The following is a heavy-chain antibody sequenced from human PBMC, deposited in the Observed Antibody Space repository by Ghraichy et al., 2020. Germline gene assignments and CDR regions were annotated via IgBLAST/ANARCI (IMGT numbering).Heavy chain of an antibody. CDR2: ISSGGGSI. Sequence: GGSLRLSCAASGFTFSIYNMNWVRQAPGKGLEWVSSISSGGGSIYYADSVKGRFTISRDNAKNSLYLQMNSLTAEDTAVYYCAGRVCSDGVCPFAYWGQGTLVTVSS. CDR1: GFTFSIYN. V-gene: IGHV3-21*01. CDR3: AGRVCSDGVCPFAY. D-gene: IGHD2-8*01. J-gene: IGHJ4*02.